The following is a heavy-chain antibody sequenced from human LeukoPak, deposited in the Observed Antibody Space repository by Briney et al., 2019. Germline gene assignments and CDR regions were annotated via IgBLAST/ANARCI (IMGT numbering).Heavy chain of an antibody. J-gene: IGHJ3*02. V-gene: IGHV3-21*01. D-gene: IGHD4-23*01. CDR2: ITATSLHI. Sequence: GGSLRLSCAASGFTVSNNYMSWVRQAPGKGLEWVSAITATSLHIYYADSVKGRFTISRDNAKNSLYLQMNSLRVEDTALYYCARVRSVGGNPHAFNIWGQGAMVTVSS. CDR3: ARVRSVGGNPHAFNI. CDR1: GFTVSNNY.